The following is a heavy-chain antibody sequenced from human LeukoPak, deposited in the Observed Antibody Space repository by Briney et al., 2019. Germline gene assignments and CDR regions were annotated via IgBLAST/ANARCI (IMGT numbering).Heavy chain of an antibody. CDR2: ISYDGSNK. V-gene: IGHV3-30-3*01. J-gene: IGHJ6*02. Sequence: PGGSLRLSCAASGFTFSSYAMHWVRQAPGKGLEWVAVISYDGSNKYDEDSVKGRFTITRDNSKNTLYLQMKSLRAEDTAVYYCARSYYYDSSGYYFGPENYYYYGMDVWGHGTTVTVSS. CDR1: GFTFSSYA. D-gene: IGHD3-22*01. CDR3: ARSYYYDSSGYYFGPENYYYYGMDV.